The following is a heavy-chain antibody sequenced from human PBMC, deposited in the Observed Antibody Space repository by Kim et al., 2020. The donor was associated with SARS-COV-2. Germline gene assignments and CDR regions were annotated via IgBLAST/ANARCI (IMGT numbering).Heavy chain of an antibody. CDR3: ARGSGWVSFDY. D-gene: IGHD6-19*01. CDR1: GGSFSGYY. V-gene: IGHV4-34*01. CDR2: INHSGST. Sequence: SETLSLTCAVYGGSFSGYYWSWIRQPPGKGLEWIGEINHSGSTNYNPSLKSRVTISVDTSKNQFSLKLSSVTAADTAVYYCARGSGWVSFDYWGQGTLVTVSS. J-gene: IGHJ4*02.